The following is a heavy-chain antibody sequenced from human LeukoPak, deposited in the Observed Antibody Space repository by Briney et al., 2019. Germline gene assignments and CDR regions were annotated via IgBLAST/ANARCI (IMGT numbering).Heavy chain of an antibody. CDR2: IYHSGST. D-gene: IGHD6-19*01. J-gene: IGHJ3*02. CDR1: GYSISSGYY. V-gene: IGHV4-38-2*02. CDR3: ARVSAVRYAFDI. Sequence: PSETLSLTCTVSGYSISSGYYWGWIRQPPGKGLEWIGSIYHSGSTYYNPSLKSRVTISVDTSKNQFSLKLSSVTAADTAVYYCARVSAVRYAFDIWGQGTMVTVSS.